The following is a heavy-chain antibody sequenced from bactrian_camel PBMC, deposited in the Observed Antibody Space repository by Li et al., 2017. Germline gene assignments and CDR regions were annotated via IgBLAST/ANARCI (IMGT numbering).Heavy chain of an antibody. D-gene: IGHD2*01. CDR2: INSGGGST. CDR3: AARISGCDLSKLYDGD. J-gene: IGHJ4*01. CDR1: GFTFSSYA. V-gene: IGHV3S40*01. Sequence: VQLVESGGGLVQPGGSLRLSCAASGFTFSSYAMSWVRQAPGKGLEWVSAINSGGGSTYYADSVKGRFTISRDSAKNTVYLQMNSLKPEDTATYHCAARISGCDLSKLYDGDWDQGTQVTVS.